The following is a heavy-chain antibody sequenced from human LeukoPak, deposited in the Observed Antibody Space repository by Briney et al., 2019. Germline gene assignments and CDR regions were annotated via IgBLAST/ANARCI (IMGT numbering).Heavy chain of an antibody. V-gene: IGHV1-8*01. CDR3: ATRMVAPFYFDY. D-gene: IGHD4/OR15-4a*01. J-gene: IGHJ4*02. Sequence: ASVKVSCKASGYTFTSYDINWVRQATGQGLEWMGWMNPNSGNTGYAQKFQGRVTMTRNTSISTAYMELSSLRSEDTAVYYCATRMVAPFYFDYWGQGTLVTVSS. CDR2: MNPNSGNT. CDR1: GYTFTSYD.